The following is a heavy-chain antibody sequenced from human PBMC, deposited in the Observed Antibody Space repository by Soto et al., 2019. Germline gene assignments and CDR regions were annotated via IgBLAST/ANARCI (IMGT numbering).Heavy chain of an antibody. CDR1: GFTFSGYG. CDR2: ISYDGSNK. Sequence: PGGSLGLSCAASGFTFSGYGMHWFRQAPGEGLEWVAVISYDGSNKYYADSVKGRFTISRDNSKNTLFLQMNSLRGEDTAVYYCAKESYSSSSYYYGMDVWGQGTTVTVSS. J-gene: IGHJ6*02. CDR3: AKESYSSSSYYYGMDV. V-gene: IGHV3-30*18. D-gene: IGHD6-6*01.